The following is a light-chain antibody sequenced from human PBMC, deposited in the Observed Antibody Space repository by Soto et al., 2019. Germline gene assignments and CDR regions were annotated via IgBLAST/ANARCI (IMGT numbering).Light chain of an antibody. J-gene: IGKJ1*01. CDR1: QSLSSSQ. Sequence: EIVLTQSPGTLSLSPGERATLYCRASQSLSSSQLAWYQQKPGQAPRLLIHDASSRATGISDRFTGSGSGTDFTLTITTLGPEDFAVYYCQQYGSSPRTFGLGTKVDIK. V-gene: IGKV3-20*01. CDR2: DAS. CDR3: QQYGSSPRT.